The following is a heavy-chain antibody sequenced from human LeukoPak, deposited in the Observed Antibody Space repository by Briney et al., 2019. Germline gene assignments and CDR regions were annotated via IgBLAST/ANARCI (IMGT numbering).Heavy chain of an antibody. D-gene: IGHD6-19*01. Sequence: GGSLRLSCAASGFTFSSYAMNWVRQAPGKGLEWVSAISGSGGSTYYADSVKGRFTISRDNSKNTLYLQMNSLRAEDTALYYCAKDHSSAWPNWFDPWGQGTLVTVSS. J-gene: IGHJ5*02. CDR3: AKDHSSAWPNWFDP. CDR1: GFTFSSYA. CDR2: ISGSGGST. V-gene: IGHV3-23*01.